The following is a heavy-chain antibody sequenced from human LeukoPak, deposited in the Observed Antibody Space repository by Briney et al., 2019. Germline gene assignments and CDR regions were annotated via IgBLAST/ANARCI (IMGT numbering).Heavy chain of an antibody. CDR3: ARQPEGGSYIGAFDI. CDR2: ISYSGST. V-gene: IGHV4-59*08. Sequence: SETLSLTCTVSGGSMSSYYWSWIRQPPGRGLEWIAYISYSGSTNYNPSLKSRVTISVDTSKNQFSLRLSSVTAADTAVYYCARQPEGGSYIGAFDIWGQGTMVTVSS. CDR1: GGSMSSYY. D-gene: IGHD1-26*01. J-gene: IGHJ3*02.